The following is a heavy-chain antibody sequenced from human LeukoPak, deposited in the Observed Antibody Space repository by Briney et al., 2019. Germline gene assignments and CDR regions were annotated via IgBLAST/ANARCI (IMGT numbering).Heavy chain of an antibody. J-gene: IGHJ4*02. CDR1: GFIFSDYG. CDR2: IWNDSSNK. D-gene: IGHD3-3*01. Sequence: GGSLRLSCSASGFIFSDYGMHWVRQAPGKGLEWVAVIWNDSSNKHYGDSVKGRFTISRDNSKNELYLQLSALRADDTAVYYCATSNWNYFDYWGQGTLVTVSS. V-gene: IGHV3-33*01. CDR3: ATSNWNYFDY.